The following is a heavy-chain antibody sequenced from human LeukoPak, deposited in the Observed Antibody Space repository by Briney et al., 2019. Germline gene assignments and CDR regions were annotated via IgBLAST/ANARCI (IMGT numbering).Heavy chain of an antibody. CDR3: ARVYQGVSLFDGIDY. Sequence: GGSLRLSCAASGFTFSNYAMHWVRQAPGKGLEWVSSISTSSSYINYADSVKGRFTISRDNAKKSLYLQMNSLRAEDTAVYYCARVYQGVSLFDGIDYWGQGTLVTVSS. V-gene: IGHV3-21*01. D-gene: IGHD3-10*01. J-gene: IGHJ4*02. CDR1: GFTFSNYA. CDR2: ISTSSSYI.